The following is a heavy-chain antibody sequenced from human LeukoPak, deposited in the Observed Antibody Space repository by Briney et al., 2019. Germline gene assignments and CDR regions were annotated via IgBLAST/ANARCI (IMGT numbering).Heavy chain of an antibody. CDR3: ARDLWFGELSLGH. Sequence: PGRSLRLSCAASGFFLSDYAVHGVRQPPGKGREWVAIISYDGSNKLYADSVKGRFTISRDNAKNSVYLKMNSLRAEDTAVYYCARDLWFGELSLGHWGQGTLVTVSS. CDR1: GFFLSDYA. D-gene: IGHD3-10*01. CDR2: ISYDGSNK. J-gene: IGHJ4*02. V-gene: IGHV3-30-3*01.